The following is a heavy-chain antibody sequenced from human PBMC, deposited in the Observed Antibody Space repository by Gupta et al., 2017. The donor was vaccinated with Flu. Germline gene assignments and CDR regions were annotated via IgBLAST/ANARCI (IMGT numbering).Heavy chain of an antibody. CDR2: IIPIFGTA. D-gene: IGHD2-2*02. J-gene: IGHJ6*03. V-gene: IGHV1-69*06. Sequence: PGQGLEWMGGIIPIFGTANYAQKFQGRVTITADKSTSTAYMELSSLRSEDTAVYYCARGGLGYCSSTSCYKKNYYYYYMDVWGKGTTVTVSS. CDR3: ARGGLGYCSSTSCYKKNYYYYYMDV.